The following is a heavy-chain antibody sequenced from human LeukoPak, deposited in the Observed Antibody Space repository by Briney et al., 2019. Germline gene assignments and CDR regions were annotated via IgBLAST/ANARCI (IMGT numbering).Heavy chain of an antibody. CDR3: ARDPRWLTPDCTTTSCYENYFDP. J-gene: IGHJ5*02. V-gene: IGHV4-38-2*02. Sequence: SETLSLTCVVSGYSISSGYLWAWIRQSPGKGLEWIGSIYHSRSAHYNPSLKSRVTISLETSKNQFSLKLFSVTAADAAVYYCARDPRWLTPDCTTTSCYENYFDPWGQGTLVTVSS. D-gene: IGHD2-2*01. CDR2: IYHSRSA. CDR1: GYSISSGYL.